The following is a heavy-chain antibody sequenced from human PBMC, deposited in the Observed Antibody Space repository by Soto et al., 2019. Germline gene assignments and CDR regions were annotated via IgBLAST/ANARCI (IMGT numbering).Heavy chain of an antibody. CDR1: GFTFSSYG. J-gene: IGHJ4*02. Sequence: RRSLRLSCAASGFTFSSYGMHWVRQAPGKGLEWVAVISYDGSNKYYADSVKGRFTISRDNSKKKLYLQMNSLRAEDTAVYCCAKWYSSGWYYFDYWGKGTLVTVSS. D-gene: IGHD6-19*01. V-gene: IGHV3-30*18. CDR2: ISYDGSNK. CDR3: AKWYSSGWYYFDY.